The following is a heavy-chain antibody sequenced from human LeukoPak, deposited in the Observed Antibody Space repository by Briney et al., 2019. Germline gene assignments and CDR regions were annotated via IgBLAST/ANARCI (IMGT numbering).Heavy chain of an antibody. CDR2: INPNSGAT. J-gene: IGHJ4*02. Sequence: ASVRVSCKASGYTFSGYYMYWVRQAPGQGLEWMGRINPNSGATTSAQKFQGRVTMTRDTSITTTYMELSSLRSDDTAVYYCARDRGPSGYYDNSGYTDWGQGTLVIVSS. CDR3: ARDRGPSGYYDNSGYTD. D-gene: IGHD3-22*01. V-gene: IGHV1-2*06. CDR1: GYTFSGYY.